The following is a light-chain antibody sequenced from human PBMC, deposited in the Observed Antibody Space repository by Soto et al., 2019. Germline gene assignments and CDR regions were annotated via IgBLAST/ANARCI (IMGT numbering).Light chain of an antibody. CDR2: EVS. Sequence: LAQPASVSGSPGQSIAISCTGTTSDVGGYNYVSWYQQHPGKVPKLLIHEVSNRPSGVSNRFSGSKSGNTASLTISGLQAEDEADYYCLSKTSTISYVFGTGTKVTVL. J-gene: IGLJ1*01. CDR1: TSDVGGYNY. V-gene: IGLV2-14*01. CDR3: LSKTSTISYV.